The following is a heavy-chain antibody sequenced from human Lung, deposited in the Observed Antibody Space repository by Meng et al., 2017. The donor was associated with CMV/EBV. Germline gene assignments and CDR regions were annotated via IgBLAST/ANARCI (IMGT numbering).Heavy chain of an antibody. J-gene: IGHJ4*02. CDR3: AREAGRDGYATPKFDY. CDR2: IYYTGST. V-gene: IGHV4-31*03. CDR1: GGSIGSGGYY. D-gene: IGHD5-24*01. Sequence: QVQVQELGPGPVKPSQTLSLTCTVSGGSIGSGGYYWSWIRQHPGKGLEWIGYIYYTGSTFYNPSLKSRVTISVDTSKNQFSLKLIPATAADTAVYYCAREAGRDGYATPKFDYWGQGTLVTVSS.